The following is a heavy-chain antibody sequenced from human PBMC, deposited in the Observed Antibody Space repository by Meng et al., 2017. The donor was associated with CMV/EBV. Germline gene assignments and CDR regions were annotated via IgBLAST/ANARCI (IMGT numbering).Heavy chain of an antibody. Sequence: GESLKISCAASGFTFSGYWKNWVRQAPGRGLEWVANIEGGGSEKSCVDSVKGRFTISRDNTKKSLYLQMDSLRAEDTAVYYCARHLRRDYGRFGFDYWGQGTLVTVSS. D-gene: IGHD4-17*01. CDR2: IEGGGSEK. CDR1: GFTFSGYW. V-gene: IGHV3-7*01. J-gene: IGHJ4*02. CDR3: ARHLRRDYGRFGFDY.